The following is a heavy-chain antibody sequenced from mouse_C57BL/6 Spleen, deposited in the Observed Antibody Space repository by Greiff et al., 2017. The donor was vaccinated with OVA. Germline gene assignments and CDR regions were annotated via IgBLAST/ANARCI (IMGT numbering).Heavy chain of an antibody. V-gene: IGHV1-69*01. CDR3: AKAPAGGSGYWVAY. CDR1: GYTFTSYW. CDR2: IDPSDSYT. D-gene: IGHD3-2*02. J-gene: IGHJ3*01. Sequence: QVQLQQPGAELVMPGASVKLSCKASGYTFTSYWMHWVKQRPGQGLEWIGVIDPSDSYTNYNQKFKGKATLTVDKSSSTAYMQLSSLTSEDSAVYYGAKAPAGGSGYWVAYWGQGTLVTVSA.